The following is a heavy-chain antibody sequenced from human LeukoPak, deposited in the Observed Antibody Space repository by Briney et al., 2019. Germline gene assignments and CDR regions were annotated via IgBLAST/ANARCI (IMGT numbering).Heavy chain of an antibody. J-gene: IGHJ4*02. V-gene: IGHV4-59*01. Sequence: SETLSLTCAVYSGSFNPYYWTWIRQPPGKGLEWIGYIYYSGSTNYNPSLKSRVTISVDTSKNQFSLKLSSVTAADTAVYYCASYSYYYDSSGYFDYWGQGTLVTVSS. D-gene: IGHD3-22*01. CDR3: ASYSYYYDSSGYFDY. CDR2: IYYSGST. CDR1: SGSFNPYY.